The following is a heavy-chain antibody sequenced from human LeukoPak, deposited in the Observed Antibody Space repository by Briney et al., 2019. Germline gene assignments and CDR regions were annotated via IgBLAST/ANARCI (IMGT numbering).Heavy chain of an antibody. CDR3: AKKETVVSPGNYFDH. V-gene: IGHV3-23*01. J-gene: IGHJ4*02. Sequence: GGSLRLSCAASGFTFSTYDMNWVRQAPGKGLEWVAAINDGGYNTYYADAVRGRFTISRDNAKNTLYLQMNSLRAEDTAVYYCAKKETVVSPGNYFDHWGQGTLVTVSS. CDR1: GFTFSTYD. CDR2: INDGGYNT. D-gene: IGHD4-23*01.